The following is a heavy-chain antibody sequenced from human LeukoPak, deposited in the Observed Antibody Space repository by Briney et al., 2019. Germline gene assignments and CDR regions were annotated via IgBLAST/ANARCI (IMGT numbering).Heavy chain of an antibody. CDR2: IDTDGSST. CDR1: GFTFSGYW. Sequence: PGGSLRLSCAASGFTFSGYWMHWVRQAPGKGLVWVSRIDTDGSSTSYADSVKGRFTIRRDNAKNTLYLQMNSLRAEDTAVYYCVRLGYCSSNSCPFDYWGQGTLVTVSS. J-gene: IGHJ4*02. V-gene: IGHV3-74*01. CDR3: VRLGYCSSNSCPFDY. D-gene: IGHD2-2*01.